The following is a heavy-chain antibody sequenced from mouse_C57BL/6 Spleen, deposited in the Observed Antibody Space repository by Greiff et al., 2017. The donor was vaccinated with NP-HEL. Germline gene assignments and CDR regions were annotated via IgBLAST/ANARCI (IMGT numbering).Heavy chain of an antibody. V-gene: IGHV1-61*01. CDR3: YTTVVSDY. Sequence: QVQLQQPGAELVRPGSSVKLSCKASGYTFTSYWMDWVKQRPGQGLEWIGNIYPSDSETHYNQKFRDKATLTVDKSSSTAYMQLSSLTSEDSAVYYCYTTVVSDYWGQGTTLTVSS. J-gene: IGHJ2*01. CDR1: GYTFTSYW. CDR2: IYPSDSET. D-gene: IGHD1-1*01.